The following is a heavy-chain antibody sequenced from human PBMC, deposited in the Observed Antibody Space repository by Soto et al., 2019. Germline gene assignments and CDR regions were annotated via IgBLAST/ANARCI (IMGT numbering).Heavy chain of an antibody. CDR1: GFTFSSYA. Sequence: GGSLRLSCAASGFTFSSYAMSWVRQAPGKGLEWVSAISGSGGSTYYADSVKGRFTISRDNSKNTLYLQMNSLSSEDTAVYYCAKGPTEQYGAEAFDIWGQGTMVTVSS. CDR2: ISGSGGST. CDR3: AKGPTEQYGAEAFDI. V-gene: IGHV3-23*01. D-gene: IGHD4-4*01. J-gene: IGHJ3*02.